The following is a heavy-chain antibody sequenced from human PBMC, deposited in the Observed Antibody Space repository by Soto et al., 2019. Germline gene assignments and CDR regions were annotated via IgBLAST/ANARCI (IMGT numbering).Heavy chain of an antibody. Sequence: QVQLVQSGAEVKKPGASVKVSCKASGYTFTSYGISWVRQAPGQGLEWMGWISAYNGNTNYAQKLQGRVTMTTDTSTSTAYMELRILRSDDTAVYYCARDSVDYGSGSYYNPYGYYYYMDVWGKGTTVTVSS. CDR2: ISAYNGNT. V-gene: IGHV1-18*01. J-gene: IGHJ6*03. D-gene: IGHD3-10*01. CDR3: ARDSVDYGSGSYYNPYGYYYYMDV. CDR1: GYTFTSYG.